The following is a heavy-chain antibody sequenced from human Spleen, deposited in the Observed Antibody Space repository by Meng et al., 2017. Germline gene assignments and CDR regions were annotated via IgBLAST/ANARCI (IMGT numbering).Heavy chain of an antibody. CDR2: IGPYNGNT. Sequence: QVQPVQSGGEVKKHGATVKVACKTSGYNLIRYGLSWVRQAPGQGLEWMGWIGPYNGNTNYAPTCRGRVTMTTDTHTNTAFMELRSLRSDDTAVYYCARDGGSSGYYDNWFDPWGQGTLVTVSS. V-gene: IGHV1-18*01. CDR1: GYNLIRYG. J-gene: IGHJ5*02. CDR3: ARDGGSSGYYDNWFDP. D-gene: IGHD3-22*01.